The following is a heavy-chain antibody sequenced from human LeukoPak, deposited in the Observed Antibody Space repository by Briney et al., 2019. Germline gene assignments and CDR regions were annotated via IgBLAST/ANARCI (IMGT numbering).Heavy chain of an antibody. V-gene: IGHV3-30-3*01. Sequence: PGRSLRLSCAASGFTFSSYAMHWVRQAPGKGLEWVAVISYDGSNKYYADSVKGRFTISRDNAKNSLYLQMNSLRAEDTAVYYCARDLAGGGDNYYFDYWGQGTLVTVSS. CDR3: ARDLAGGGDNYYFDY. D-gene: IGHD6-19*01. CDR1: GFTFSSYA. J-gene: IGHJ4*02. CDR2: ISYDGSNK.